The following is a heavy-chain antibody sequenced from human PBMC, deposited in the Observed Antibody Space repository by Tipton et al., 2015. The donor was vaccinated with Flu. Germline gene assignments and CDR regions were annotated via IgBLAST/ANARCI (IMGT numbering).Heavy chain of an antibody. J-gene: IGHJ4*02. CDR1: GFIISNYY. CDR3: ANIGGGSYYGGDF. Sequence: SLRLSCAASGFIISNYYMSWVRQAPGKGLECVSVIYTGGSTSYTDSVKGRFTISRDNSKNTLYLQMNSLRAEDTAVYYCANIGGGSYYGGDFWGRGTLVTVSS. D-gene: IGHD1-26*01. CDR2: IYTGGST. V-gene: IGHV3-53*01.